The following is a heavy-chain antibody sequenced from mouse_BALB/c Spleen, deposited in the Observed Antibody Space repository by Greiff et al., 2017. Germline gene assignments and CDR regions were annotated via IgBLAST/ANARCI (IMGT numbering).Heavy chain of an antibody. Sequence: EVHLVESGGGLVKPGGSLKLSCAASGFTFSSYAMSWVRQTPEKRLEWVASISSGGSTYYPDSVKGRFTISRDNARNILYLQMSSLRSEDTAMYYCARGDDYEAYWGQGTLVTVSA. CDR2: ISSGGST. CDR3: ARGDDYEAY. V-gene: IGHV5-6-5*01. D-gene: IGHD2-4*01. J-gene: IGHJ3*01. CDR1: GFTFSSYA.